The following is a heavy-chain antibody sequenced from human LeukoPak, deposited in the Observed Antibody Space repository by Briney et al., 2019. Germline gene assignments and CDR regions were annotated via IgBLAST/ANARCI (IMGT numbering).Heavy chain of an antibody. D-gene: IGHD6-13*01. CDR2: IPSTSSYT. Sequence: GGSLRLSCVASGFTFSDYYMSWIRQAPGKGLEWVSYIPSTSSYTSYADSVKGRFTISRDNAKNSLYLQMNSLRAEDTAVYYCARAANTAASTPTLAIDYWGQGTLVTVSS. CDR1: GFTFSDYY. J-gene: IGHJ4*02. CDR3: ARAANTAASTPTLAIDY. V-gene: IGHV3-11*05.